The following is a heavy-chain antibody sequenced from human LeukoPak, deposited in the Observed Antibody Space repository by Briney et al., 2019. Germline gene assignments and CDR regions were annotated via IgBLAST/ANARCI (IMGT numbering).Heavy chain of an antibody. CDR1: GGSFSGYY. J-gene: IGHJ2*01. D-gene: IGHD2-2*01. V-gene: IGHV4-34*01. CDR3: ARGQYCSSTSCYNWYFDL. Sequence: SETLSLTCAVYGGSFSGYYWSWIRQPPGKGLEWIGEINHSGSTNYNPSLKSRVTISVDTSKNQFSLKLSSVTDADTAVYYCARGQYCSSTSCYNWYFDLWGRGTLVTVSS. CDR2: INHSGST.